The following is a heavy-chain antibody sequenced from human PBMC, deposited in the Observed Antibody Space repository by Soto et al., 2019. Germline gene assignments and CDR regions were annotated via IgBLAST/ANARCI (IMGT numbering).Heavy chain of an antibody. CDR1: GGSISSYY. V-gene: IGHV4-4*07. CDR2: IYTSGST. J-gene: IGHJ6*02. D-gene: IGHD6-13*01. Sequence: PSETLSLTCTVSGGSISSYYWSWIRQPAGKGLEWIGRIYTSGSTNYNPSLKSRVTMSVDTSKNQFSLKLSSVTAADTAVYYCARAGAAGTWYYYYYGMDVWGQGTTVTVSS. CDR3: ARAGAAGTWYYYYYGMDV.